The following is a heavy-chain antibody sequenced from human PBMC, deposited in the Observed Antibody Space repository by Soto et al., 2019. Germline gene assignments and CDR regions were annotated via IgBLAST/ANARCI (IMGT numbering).Heavy chain of an antibody. CDR3: TTCDSSGYYYFYYFDY. Sequence: GGSLRLSCAASGFTFSNAWMNWVRQAPGKGLEWVGRIKSRTDGGTTDYAAPVKGRFTISRDDSKNTLYLQMNSLKTEDTAVYYCTTCDSSGYYYFYYFDYWGQGTLVTVPQ. D-gene: IGHD3-22*01. J-gene: IGHJ4*02. CDR1: GFTFSNAW. CDR2: IKSRTDGGTT. V-gene: IGHV3-15*07.